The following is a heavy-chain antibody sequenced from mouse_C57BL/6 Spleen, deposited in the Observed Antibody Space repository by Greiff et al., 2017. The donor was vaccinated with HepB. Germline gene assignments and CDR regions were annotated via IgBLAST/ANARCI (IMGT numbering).Heavy chain of an antibody. Sequence: QVQLQQPGAELVKPGASVKLSCKASGYTFTSYWMHWVKQRPGQGLEWIGMIHPNSGSTNYNEKFKSKATLTEDKSSTTAYMQLSSLTAEDSAVYYCARFRDSSGYYAMDYWGQGTTVTVSS. CDR2: IHPNSGST. CDR1: GYTFTSYW. J-gene: IGHJ4*01. D-gene: IGHD3-2*02. CDR3: ARFRDSSGYYAMDY. V-gene: IGHV1-64*01.